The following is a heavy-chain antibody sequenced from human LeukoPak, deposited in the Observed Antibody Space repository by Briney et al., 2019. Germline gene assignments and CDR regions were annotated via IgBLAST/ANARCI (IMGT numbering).Heavy chain of an antibody. CDR3: ARDGAEVGADSGRGFDY. J-gene: IGHJ4*02. CDR1: GHTFTGYY. V-gene: IGHV1-2*02. CDR2: INANSGDT. Sequence: GASVKVSCKASGHTFTGYYMHWVRQAPGQGLEWMGWINANSGDTNYAQKFQGRVTMTTDTSTSTAYMELRSLRSDDTAVYYCARDGAEVGADSGRGFDYWGQGTLVTVSS. D-gene: IGHD1-26*01.